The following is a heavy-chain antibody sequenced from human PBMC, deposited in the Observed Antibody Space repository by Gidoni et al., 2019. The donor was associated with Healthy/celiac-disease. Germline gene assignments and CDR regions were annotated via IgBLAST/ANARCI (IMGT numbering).Heavy chain of an antibody. CDR1: GFTFRSYG. J-gene: IGHJ6*02. CDR3: AKSGPTRIAAYYYYYGMDV. V-gene: IGHV3-30*18. D-gene: IGHD6-13*01. CDR2: ISYDGSNK. Sequence: QVQLVESGGGVVQPGRSLRLSCAASGFTFRSYGMHWVRQAPGKGLEWVAVISYDGSNKYYADSVKGRFTISRDNSKNTLYLQMNSLRAEDTAVYYCAKSGPTRIAAYYYYYGMDVWGQGTTVTVSS.